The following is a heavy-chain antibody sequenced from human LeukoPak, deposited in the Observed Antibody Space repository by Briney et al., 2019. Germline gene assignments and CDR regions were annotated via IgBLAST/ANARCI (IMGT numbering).Heavy chain of an antibody. D-gene: IGHD5-18*01. CDR1: GFTFSSYS. J-gene: IGHJ3*02. Sequence: GGSLRLSCAASGFTFSSYSMNWVRQAPGKGLEWVSSISSSSSYIYYADPVKGRFTISRDNAKNSLYLQMNSLRAEDTAVYYCAREGGYSYGIDAFDIWGQGTMVTVSS. CDR3: AREGGYSYGIDAFDI. V-gene: IGHV3-21*01. CDR2: ISSSSSYI.